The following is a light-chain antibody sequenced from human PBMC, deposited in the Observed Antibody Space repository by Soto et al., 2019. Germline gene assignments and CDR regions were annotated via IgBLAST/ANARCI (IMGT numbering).Light chain of an antibody. J-gene: IGKJ5*01. CDR2: GAS. CDR3: QQYNNWPIT. CDR1: RSVSSN. Sequence: EIVMTQSLATLSVSAGERATLSCRASRSVSSNLAWYQQRPGQAPRLLIYGASTRATGIPARFSGSGSGTEFTLTISSLQSEDFAVYYCQQYNNWPITFGQGTRLEIK. V-gene: IGKV3-15*01.